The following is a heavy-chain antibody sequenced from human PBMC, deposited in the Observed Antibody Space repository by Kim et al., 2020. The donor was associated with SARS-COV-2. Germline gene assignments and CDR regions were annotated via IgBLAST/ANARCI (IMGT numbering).Heavy chain of an antibody. CDR3: AREGYFDWLQYYFDY. D-gene: IGHD3-9*01. V-gene: IGHV3-21*01. J-gene: IGHJ4*02. CDR1: GFTFSSYS. CDR2: ISSSSSYI. Sequence: GGSLRLSCAASGFTFSSYSMNWVRQAPGKGLEWVSSISSSSSYIYYADSVKGRFTISRDNAKNSLYLQMNSLRAEDTAVYYCAREGYFDWLQYYFDYWGQGTLVTVSS.